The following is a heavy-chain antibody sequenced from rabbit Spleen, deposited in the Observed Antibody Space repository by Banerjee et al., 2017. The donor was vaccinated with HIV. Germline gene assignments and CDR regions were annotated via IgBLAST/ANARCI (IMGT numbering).Heavy chain of an antibody. CDR2: INIVTGKS. V-gene: IGHV1S45*01. J-gene: IGHJ4*01. D-gene: IGHD1-1*01. CDR3: ARSTNIIGYSSEL. Sequence: QEQLEESGGDLVKPEGSLTLTCKASGVSFSDKDVMCWVRQAPGKGLEWIACINIVTGKSVYASWAKGRFIMSRTSSTTVTLQMTSLTVADTAMYWCARSTNIIGYSSELWGPGTLVTVS. CDR1: GVSFSDKDV.